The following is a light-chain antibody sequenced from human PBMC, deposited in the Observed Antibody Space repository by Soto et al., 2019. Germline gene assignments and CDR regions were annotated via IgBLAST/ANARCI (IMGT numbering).Light chain of an antibody. V-gene: IGKV1-17*01. CDR1: QAIRNA. J-gene: IGKJ1*01. CDR3: LQYNSYPWT. Sequence: IQMTQSPSSLSASVGDRVTITCRASQAIRNALGWYQQQPGKAPKRLINAASNLQTGVPSRFSGSGSETEFTLTISSLQPEDIATYYCLQYNSYPWTFGQGTKVEIK. CDR2: AAS.